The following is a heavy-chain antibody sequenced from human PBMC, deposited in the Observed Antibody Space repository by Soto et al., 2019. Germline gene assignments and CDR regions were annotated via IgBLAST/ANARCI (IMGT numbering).Heavy chain of an antibody. V-gene: IGHV1-18*01. Sequence: QVQLVQSGAEVKKPGASVKVSCKASGYTFTSYGISWVRQAPGQGLEWMGWISAYNGNTNYAQKLQGRVTMTTDTSTTTAYMELRSLISDDTAVYYCARDVTIFGVVIIPGIHYYYYYGMDVWGQGTTVSVSS. CDR3: ARDVTIFGVVIIPGIHYYYYYGMDV. CDR1: GYTFTSYG. CDR2: ISAYNGNT. J-gene: IGHJ6*02. D-gene: IGHD3-3*01.